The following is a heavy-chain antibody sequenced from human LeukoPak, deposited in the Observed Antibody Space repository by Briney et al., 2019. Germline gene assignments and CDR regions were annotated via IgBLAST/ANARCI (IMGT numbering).Heavy chain of an antibody. Sequence: ASVKVSCKASGGTFSSYAISWVRQAPGQGLEWMGGIIPIFGTANYAQKFQGRVTITADESTSTAYMEPSSLRSEDTAVYYCARGHNWARRGYYGMDVWGQGTTVTVSS. CDR2: IIPIFGTA. J-gene: IGHJ6*02. CDR3: ARGHNWARRGYYGMDV. CDR1: GGTFSSYA. V-gene: IGHV1-69*13. D-gene: IGHD1-20*01.